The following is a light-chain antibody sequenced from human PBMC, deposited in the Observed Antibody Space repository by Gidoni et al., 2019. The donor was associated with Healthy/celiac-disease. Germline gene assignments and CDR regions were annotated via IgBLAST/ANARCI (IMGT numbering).Light chain of an antibody. V-gene: IGKV3-15*01. CDR1: QSVSSN. J-gene: IGKJ2*01. Sequence: EIVMTQSTATLSVSPGERATLSCRASQSVSSNLAWYQQKPGQAPRLLIYGASTRATGIPARFSGSGSGTEFTLTISSLQSEDFAVYYCQQYNNWPPNTFXXXTKLEIK. CDR2: GAS. CDR3: QQYNNWPPNT.